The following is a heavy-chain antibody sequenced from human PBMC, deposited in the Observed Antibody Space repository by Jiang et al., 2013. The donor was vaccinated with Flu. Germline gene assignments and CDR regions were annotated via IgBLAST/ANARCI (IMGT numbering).Heavy chain of an antibody. V-gene: IGHV3-21*01. D-gene: IGHD4-17*01. Sequence: GLVKPGGSLRLSCAASGFIFSSYSMNWVRQAPGKGLEWVSSITSSSSYIYYADSVKGRFTISRDNAKNSLYLQMNSLRAEDTAVYYCARDRVNDYGDSNPDYWGQGTLVTVSS. CDR3: ARDRVNDYGDSNPDY. CDR1: GFIFSSYS. CDR2: ITSSSSYI. J-gene: IGHJ4*02.